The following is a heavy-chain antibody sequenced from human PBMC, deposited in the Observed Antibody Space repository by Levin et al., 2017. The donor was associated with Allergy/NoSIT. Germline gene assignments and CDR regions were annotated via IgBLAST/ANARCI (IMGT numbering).Heavy chain of an antibody. CDR1: GFTFSSYA. J-gene: IGHJ4*02. Sequence: GGSLRLSCAASGFTFSSYAMSWVRQAPGKGLEWVSTISGSGGSTYYADSVKGRFTISRDNSQNTLYLQMNYLRAEDTAVYYCAKDPRSWWFDYWGQGTLVTVSS. CDR2: ISGSGGST. V-gene: IGHV3-23*01. D-gene: IGHD6-13*01. CDR3: AKDPRSWWFDY.